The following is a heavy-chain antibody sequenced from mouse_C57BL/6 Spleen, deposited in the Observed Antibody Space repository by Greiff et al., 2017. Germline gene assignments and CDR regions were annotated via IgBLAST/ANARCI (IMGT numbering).Heavy chain of an antibody. D-gene: IGHD2-4*01. CDR2: ISSGGSYT. Sequence: EVMLVESGGDLVKPGGSLKLSCAASGFTFSSYGMSWVRQTPDKRLEWVATISSGGSYTYYPASVKGRFTISRDNAKNTLYLQMSSLKAEDTAMYYCARQGLRRDWYFDVWGTGTTVTVSS. J-gene: IGHJ1*03. CDR1: GFTFSSYG. CDR3: ARQGLRRDWYFDV. V-gene: IGHV5-6*01.